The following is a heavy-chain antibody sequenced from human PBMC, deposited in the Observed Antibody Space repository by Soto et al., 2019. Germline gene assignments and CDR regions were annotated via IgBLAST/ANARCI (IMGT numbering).Heavy chain of an antibody. J-gene: IGHJ4*02. V-gene: IGHV1-3*01. CDR3: ARAIAGEFWWPHDY. Sequence: GASVKVSCKASGYTFTSYAMHWVRQAPGQRLEWMGWINAGNGNTKYSQKFQGRVTITRDTSASTAYMELSSLRSEDTAVYYCARAIAGEFWWPHDYWGQGTLVTVSS. CDR1: GYTFTSYA. D-gene: IGHD3-10*01. CDR2: INAGNGNT.